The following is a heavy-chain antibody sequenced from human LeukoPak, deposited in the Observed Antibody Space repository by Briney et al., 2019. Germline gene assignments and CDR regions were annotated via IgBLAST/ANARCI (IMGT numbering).Heavy chain of an antibody. CDR2: VSWNSCSI. Sequence: GGSLRLSCAASGFTFDNYAMHWVRQAPGKGPEWVAGVSWNSCSIGYADSVKGRFTVSRDNAKNSLYLQMNSLRAEDTAFYYCAKRSLSAWYFDLWGRGALVTVSS. CDR1: GFTFDNYA. CDR3: AKRSLSAWYFDL. J-gene: IGHJ2*01. V-gene: IGHV3-9*01.